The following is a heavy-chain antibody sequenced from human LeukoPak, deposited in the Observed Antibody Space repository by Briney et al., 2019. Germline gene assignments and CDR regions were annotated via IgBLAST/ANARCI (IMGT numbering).Heavy chain of an antibody. CDR2: IKRDGSEK. J-gene: IGHJ4*02. CDR1: GFTFSNYW. V-gene: IGHV3-7*01. CDR3: ARDSNDNYYAY. D-gene: IGHD2-8*01. Sequence: PGGSLRLSCAASGFTFSNYWMTWVRQAPGKGLEWVANIKRDGSEKYYADSVKGRFTISRDNAKNSLYLQMTNLRAEDTAVYYCARDSNDNYYAYWGQGTLVTVSS.